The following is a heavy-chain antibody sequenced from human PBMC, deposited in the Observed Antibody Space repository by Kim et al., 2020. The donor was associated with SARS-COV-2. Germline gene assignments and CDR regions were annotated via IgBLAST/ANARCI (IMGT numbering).Heavy chain of an antibody. CDR3: ARGDIVLMSPSSGMDV. Sequence: GGSLRLSCAASGFTFSSYDMHWVRQATGKGLEWVSAIGTAGDTYYPGSVKGRFTISRENAKNSLYLQMNSLRAGDTAVYYCARGDIVLMSPSSGMDVWGQGTTVTVSS. CDR1: GFTFSSYD. CDR2: IGTAGDT. J-gene: IGHJ6*02. V-gene: IGHV3-13*01. D-gene: IGHD2-8*01.